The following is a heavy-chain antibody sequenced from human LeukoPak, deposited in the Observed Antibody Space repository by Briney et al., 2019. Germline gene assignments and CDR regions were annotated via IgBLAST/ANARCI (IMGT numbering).Heavy chain of an antibody. J-gene: IGHJ4*02. CDR1: GGSISSYF. CDR2: IYYSGST. V-gene: IGHV4-59*01. CDR3: ARGQPTRSSSPLSFDY. D-gene: IGHD6-13*01. Sequence: KPSETLSLTCTVSGGSISSYFWSWIRQPPGKGLEWIGYIYYSGSTNYNPSLKSRVTISVDTSKNQFSLKLSSVTAADTAVYYCARGQPTRSSSPLSFDYWGQGTLVTVSS.